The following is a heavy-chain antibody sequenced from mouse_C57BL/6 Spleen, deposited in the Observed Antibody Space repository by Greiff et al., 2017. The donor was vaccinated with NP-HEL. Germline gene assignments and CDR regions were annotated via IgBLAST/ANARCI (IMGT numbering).Heavy chain of an antibody. CDR2: ISSGSSTI. CDR1: GFTFSDYG. CDR3: ARKWLRDAMDY. V-gene: IGHV5-17*01. Sequence: DVKLVESGGGLVKPGGSLKLSCAASGFTFSDYGMHWVRQAPEKGLEWVAYISSGSSTIYYADTVKGRFTISRDNAKNTLFLQMTSLRSEDTAMYYCARKWLRDAMDYWGQGTSVTVSS. J-gene: IGHJ4*01. D-gene: IGHD2-2*01.